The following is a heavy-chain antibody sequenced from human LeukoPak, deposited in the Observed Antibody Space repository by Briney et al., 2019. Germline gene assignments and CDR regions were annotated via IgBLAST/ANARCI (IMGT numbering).Heavy chain of an antibody. CDR1: GGPISSNSHY. CDR2: IHYSGTT. CDR3: AREEASVGDY. J-gene: IGHJ4*02. D-gene: IGHD2-21*01. Sequence: SETLSLTCTVSGGPISSNSHYWAWLRQPPGRGLEWIGSIHYSGTTFYSPSLKIRVTISVDTSKNQFSLILTSVTASDTAVYYCAREEASVGDYWGQGILVTVSS. V-gene: IGHV4-39*01.